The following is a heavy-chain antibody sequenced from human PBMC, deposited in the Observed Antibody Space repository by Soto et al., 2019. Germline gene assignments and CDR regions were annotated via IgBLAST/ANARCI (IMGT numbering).Heavy chain of an antibody. CDR2: ISSTSTFM. CDR1: GFIFSSNT. D-gene: IGHD3-3*01. J-gene: IGHJ6*02. CDR3: ARGQYDIWRGYHEGLGYAGLDV. Sequence: VQLVESGGGLVKPGGSLRLSCAASGFIFSSNTMTWVRQAPGKGLEWVSSISSTSTFMYYADSVKGRFTISRDNAKNTVYLQVNSLRVEDTAVYYCARGQYDIWRGYHEGLGYAGLDVWGQGTTVTVSS. V-gene: IGHV3-21*01.